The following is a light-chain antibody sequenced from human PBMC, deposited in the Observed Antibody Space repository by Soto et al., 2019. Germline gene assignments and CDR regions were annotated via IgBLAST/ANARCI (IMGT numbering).Light chain of an antibody. CDR2: KTS. J-gene: IGKJ1*01. V-gene: IGKV2-28*01. CDR1: QSLLHSNGYNY. CDR3: QQYSTYSRT. Sequence: DIVMTQSPLSLPVTPGEPASISCRSSQSLLHSNGYNYLDWYLQKPGQSPQLLIYKTSSLESGVPSRFSGSGSATEFTLTISSLQPDDFATYYCQQYSTYSRTFGQGTKVDI.